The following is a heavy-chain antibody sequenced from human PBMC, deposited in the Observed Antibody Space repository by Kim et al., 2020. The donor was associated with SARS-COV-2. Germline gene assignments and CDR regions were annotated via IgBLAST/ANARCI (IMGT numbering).Heavy chain of an antibody. V-gene: IGHV1-18*01. CDR2: T. D-gene: IGHD3-16*02. Sequence: TNYAQKLQGRVTMTTDTSTSTAYMELRSLRSDDTAVYYCARGRYRSYFDYWGQGTLVTVSS. CDR3: ARGRYRSYFDY. J-gene: IGHJ4*02.